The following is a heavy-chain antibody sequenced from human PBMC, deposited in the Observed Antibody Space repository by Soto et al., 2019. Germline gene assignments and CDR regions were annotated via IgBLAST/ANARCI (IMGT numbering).Heavy chain of an antibody. J-gene: IGHJ4*02. Sequence: PSETLSLTCTVSGGSISSYYWSWIRQPPGKGLEWIGYIYYSGSTNYNPSLKSRVTISVDTSKNQFSLKLSSVTAADTAVYYCARHPGVRQGGPFDYWGQGTLVTVSS. CDR1: GGSISSYY. D-gene: IGHD1-26*01. V-gene: IGHV4-59*08. CDR3: ARHPGVRQGGPFDY. CDR2: IYYSGST.